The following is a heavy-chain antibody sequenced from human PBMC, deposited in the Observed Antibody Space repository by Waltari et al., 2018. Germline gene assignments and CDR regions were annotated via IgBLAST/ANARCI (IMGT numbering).Heavy chain of an antibody. CDR2: MSYDGSSK. V-gene: IGHV3-30*01. CDR1: GFTFSSYS. J-gene: IGHJ4*02. CDR3: AREDICRSTTCYTLDY. D-gene: IGHD2-2*02. Sequence: QVQLVESVGGVVQPGRSLRLSCAASGFTFSSYSIHWVRQAPGKGLEWVALMSYDGSSKYYADSVKGRFTVSRDNSENTVYLQLNSLRVEDTAVYYCAREDICRSTTCYTLDYWGLGTLVTVSS.